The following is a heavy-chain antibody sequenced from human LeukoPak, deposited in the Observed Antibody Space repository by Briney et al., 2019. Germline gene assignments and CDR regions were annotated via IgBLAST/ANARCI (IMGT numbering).Heavy chain of an antibody. CDR3: ARVDFGVVYDY. V-gene: IGHV1-46*01. CDR1: GYTFTSYY. J-gene: IGHJ4*02. D-gene: IGHD3-3*01. Sequence: ASVKVSCKASGYTFTSYYMHWVRQAPGQGLEWMGIINPSGGSTSYAQMFQGRVTMTRDTSTSTVYMELSSLRSEDTAVYYRARVDFGVVYDYWGQGTLVTVSS. CDR2: INPSGGST.